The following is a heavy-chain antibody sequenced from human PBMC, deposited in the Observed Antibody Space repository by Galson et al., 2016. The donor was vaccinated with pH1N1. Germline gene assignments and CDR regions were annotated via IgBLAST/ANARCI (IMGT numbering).Heavy chain of an antibody. J-gene: IGHJ4*02. V-gene: IGHV4-4*01. CDR2: T. D-gene: IGHD3-3*01. Sequence: TNYNPSLKSRVTISLDKSKNHFSLNLASVTVADTAIYFCARDHEEGFLEWLFGYWGQGTLVTVSS. CDR3: ARDHEEGFLEWLFGY.